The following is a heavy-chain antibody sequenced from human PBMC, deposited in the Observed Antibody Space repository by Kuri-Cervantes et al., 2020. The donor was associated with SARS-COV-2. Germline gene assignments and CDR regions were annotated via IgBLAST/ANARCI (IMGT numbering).Heavy chain of an antibody. V-gene: IGHV4-61*03. D-gene: IGHD3-3*01. J-gene: IGHJ4*02. CDR2: IYYSGTT. CDR3: ARSTRWSGPLDY. Sequence: GSLRLSCAVSGGSVSSGTKFWSWIRQPPGKGLEWIGYIYYSGTTNYNPSLKSRVTISVDTSKSHFSLKVNSVTAADTAVYYCARSTRWSGPLDYWGQGTLVTVSS. CDR1: GGSVSSGTKF.